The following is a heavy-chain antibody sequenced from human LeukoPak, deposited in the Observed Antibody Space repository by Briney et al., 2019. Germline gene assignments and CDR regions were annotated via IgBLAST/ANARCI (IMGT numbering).Heavy chain of an antibody. CDR2: IYSGGST. V-gene: IGHV3-53*01. J-gene: IGHJ6*02. Sequence: GGSLRLSCAASGFTVSSNYMSWVRQAPGKGLEWVSVIYSGGSTYYADSAKGRFTISRDNSKNTLYLQMNSLRAEDTAVYYCASTYSGYGPTGYGMDVWGQGTTVTVSS. CDR1: GFTVSSNY. CDR3: ASTYSGYGPTGYGMDV. D-gene: IGHD5-12*01.